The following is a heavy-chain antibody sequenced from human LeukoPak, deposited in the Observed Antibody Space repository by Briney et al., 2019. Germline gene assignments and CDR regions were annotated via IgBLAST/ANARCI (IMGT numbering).Heavy chain of an antibody. J-gene: IGHJ4*02. Sequence: SGPTLVNPTQTLTLTCTFSGFSLSTSGMCVSWIRQPPGKALEWLARIDWDDDKYYSTSLKTRLTISKDTSENQVVLTMTNMDPVDTATYYCARGIAAAGTVDYWGQGTLVTVSS. CDR2: IDWDDDK. CDR1: GFSLSTSGMC. CDR3: ARGIAAAGTVDY. V-gene: IGHV2-70*11. D-gene: IGHD6-13*01.